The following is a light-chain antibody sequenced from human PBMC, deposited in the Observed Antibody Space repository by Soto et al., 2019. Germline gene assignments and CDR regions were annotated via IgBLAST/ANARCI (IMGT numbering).Light chain of an antibody. Sequence: EIVLTQSPATLSLSPGERATLSCRASQTVSSSLAWFQQKPGQAPRLLIYDVSVRATGIPARFSGSGSGTDFTLTISSLEPEDFAGYYCQQRSSWPTFGGGTKVEIK. V-gene: IGKV3-11*01. CDR3: QQRSSWPT. J-gene: IGKJ4*01. CDR2: DVS. CDR1: QTVSSS.